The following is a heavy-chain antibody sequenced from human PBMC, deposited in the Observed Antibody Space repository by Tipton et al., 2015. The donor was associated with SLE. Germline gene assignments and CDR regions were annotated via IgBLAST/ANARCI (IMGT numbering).Heavy chain of an antibody. CDR3: AREGHCSGGSCYSLYFQH. CDR1: GGSISSYY. Sequence: LVKPSENLSLTCTVSGGSISSYYWSWIRQPPGKGLEWIGYLYYTGITNYNPSLKSRVTISVDTSKNQFSLKLSSVTAADTAVYYCAREGHCSGGSCYSLYFQHWGQGSLVTVSS. CDR2: LYYTGIT. J-gene: IGHJ1*01. V-gene: IGHV4-59*01. D-gene: IGHD2-15*01.